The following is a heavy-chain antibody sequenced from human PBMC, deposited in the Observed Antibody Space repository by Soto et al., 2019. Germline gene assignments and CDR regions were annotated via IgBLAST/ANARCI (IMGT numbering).Heavy chain of an antibody. CDR1: GYTFTSYH. Sequence: QVQLVQSGAEVKKPGASVKVSCKTSGYTFTSYHISWVRQAPGQGLEWMGWISAYNTNTNYEQKFQGRVTMTTDTLPSTAYMELRSLRSDDTAVYYCARDTPPTDYWGQGTLVTVSS. CDR2: ISAYNTNT. V-gene: IGHV1-18*01. J-gene: IGHJ4*02. CDR3: ARDTPPTDY.